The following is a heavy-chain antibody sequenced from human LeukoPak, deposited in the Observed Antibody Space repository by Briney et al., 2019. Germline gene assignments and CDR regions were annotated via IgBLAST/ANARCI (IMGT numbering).Heavy chain of an antibody. CDR2: IYYSGST. V-gene: IGHV4-39*07. D-gene: IGHD3-9*01. J-gene: IGHJ4*02. Sequence: PSETLSLTCTVSGGSISSSSYYWGWIRQPPGKGLEWIGSIYYSGSTYYNPSLKSRVTISVDTSKNQFSLKLSSVTAADTAVYYCARDGHSSSLYYDILTGYYGYFDYWGQGALVTVSS. CDR1: GGSISSSSYY. CDR3: ARDGHSSSLYYDILTGYYGYFDY.